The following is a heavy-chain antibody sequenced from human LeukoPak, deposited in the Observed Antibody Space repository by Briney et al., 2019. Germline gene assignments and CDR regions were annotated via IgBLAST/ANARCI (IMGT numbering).Heavy chain of an antibody. CDR2: ISPYNGNT. V-gene: IGHV1-18*01. Sequence: ASVKVSCKASGYTFTSYGISWVRQAPGQGLEWMGWISPYNGNTKYSQKFQGRVTITRDTSASTAYMELSSLRSEDTAVYYCARGPRGYSYGYQYWGQGTLVTVSS. CDR3: ARGPRGYSYGYQY. D-gene: IGHD5-18*01. CDR1: GYTFTSYG. J-gene: IGHJ4*02.